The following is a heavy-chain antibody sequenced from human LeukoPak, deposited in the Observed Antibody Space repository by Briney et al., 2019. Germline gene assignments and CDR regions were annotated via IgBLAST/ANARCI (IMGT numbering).Heavy chain of an antibody. CDR1: AFTFSSHD. Sequence: GGSLRLSCTGSAFTFSSHDMHWVRQATGKGLEWVSAITTAGDTYYPGSVKGRFTISREDAKNSLYLQINSLRAGDTAVYYCARGEAVAAQRGFDYWGQGTLVTVSS. CDR3: ARGEAVAAQRGFDY. CDR2: ITTAGDT. J-gene: IGHJ4*02. D-gene: IGHD6-19*01. V-gene: IGHV3-13*04.